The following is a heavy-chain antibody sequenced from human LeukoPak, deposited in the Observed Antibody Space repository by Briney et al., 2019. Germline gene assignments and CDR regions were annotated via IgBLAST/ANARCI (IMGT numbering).Heavy chain of an antibody. CDR3: AVGRPRNATRLDDGYDF. CDR2: ISTSGRT. Sequence: SETLSLTCTVSGGSITTYYWSWIRQPAGKELEWIGRISTSGRTNYNPSLKSRLTMSADTSKKQFSLILNSVTAADTAVYYCAVGRPRNATRLDDGYDFWGQGTMVTVSS. V-gene: IGHV4-4*07. D-gene: IGHD1-1*01. J-gene: IGHJ3*01. CDR1: GGSITTYY.